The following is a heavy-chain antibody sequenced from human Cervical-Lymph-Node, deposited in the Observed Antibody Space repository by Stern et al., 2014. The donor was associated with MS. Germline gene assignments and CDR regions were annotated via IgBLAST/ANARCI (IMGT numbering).Heavy chain of an antibody. J-gene: IGHJ6*02. V-gene: IGHV1-69*01. CDR3: ARGELKEGLVRGMDV. CDR1: GGTFSSYA. CDR2: SIPIFGTA. Sequence: VQLEESGAEVKKPGSSVKVSCKASGGTFSSYAISWVRQPPGQGLEWMGGSIPIFGTANYAQKFQGRVTITADESTSTAYMELSSLRSEDTAVYYCARGELKEGLVRGMDVWGQGTTVTVSS. D-gene: IGHD1-26*01.